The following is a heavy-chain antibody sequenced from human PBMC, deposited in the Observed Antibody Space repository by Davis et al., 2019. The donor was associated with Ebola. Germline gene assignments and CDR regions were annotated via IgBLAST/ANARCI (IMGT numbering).Heavy chain of an antibody. J-gene: IGHJ6*02. CDR3: ARGLITMVQGVIYYYYYYGMDV. V-gene: IGHV3-7*01. D-gene: IGHD3-10*01. CDR1: GFTFSSYW. Sequence: GGSLRLSCAASGFTFSSYWMSWVRQAPGKGLEWVANIKQDGREKYYVDSVKVRFTISRDNAKNSLYLQMKSLRAEETAVYYCARGLITMVQGVIYYYYYYGMDVWGQGTTVTVSS. CDR2: IKQDGREK.